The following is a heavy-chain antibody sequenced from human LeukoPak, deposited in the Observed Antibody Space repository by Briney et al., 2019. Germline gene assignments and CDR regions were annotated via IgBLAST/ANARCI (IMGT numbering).Heavy chain of an antibody. J-gene: IGHJ4*02. Sequence: SQTLSPTCTVSGGSISSDGYYWSWIRQHPGKGLEWIGYIYYSGSTYYNPSLKSRVTISVDTSKNQFSLKLSSVTAADTAVYYCARESLGYCTSTSCYEDWGQGTLVTVSS. CDR3: ARESLGYCTSTSCYED. CDR2: IYYSGST. D-gene: IGHD2-2*01. V-gene: IGHV4-31*03. CDR1: GGSISSDGYY.